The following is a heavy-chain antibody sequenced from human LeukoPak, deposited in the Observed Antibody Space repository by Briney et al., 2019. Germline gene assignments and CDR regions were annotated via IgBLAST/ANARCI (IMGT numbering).Heavy chain of an antibody. Sequence: GGSLRLSCSASRFTFSTYAMHWVRQAPGKGLEYVSSIRSNGGSTYYAESVKGRFTISRDNSKNTLYLQMSSLRVEDTAVYYCVKDFGGPVYYYYGLEVWDQGTTVTVSS. J-gene: IGHJ6*02. V-gene: IGHV3-64D*06. D-gene: IGHD3-10*01. CDR3: VKDFGGPVYYYYGLEV. CDR1: RFTFSTYA. CDR2: IRSNGGST.